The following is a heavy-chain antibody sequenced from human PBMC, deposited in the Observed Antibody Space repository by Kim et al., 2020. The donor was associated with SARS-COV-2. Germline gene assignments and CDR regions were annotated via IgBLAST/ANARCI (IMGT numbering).Heavy chain of an antibody. V-gene: IGHV3-53*01. CDR1: GFTVSGKN. Sequence: WGSLRLSCAASGFTVSGKNMNWVRQAPGKGLEWVSTLFYGGDTFYADSVRGRFSISRDNSKNTLYLQMNSLRAQDTAVYYCADIYDFDVWGPGTTGTVAS. CDR3: ADIYDFDV. J-gene: IGHJ6*02. D-gene: IGHD3-16*01. CDR2: LFYGGDT.